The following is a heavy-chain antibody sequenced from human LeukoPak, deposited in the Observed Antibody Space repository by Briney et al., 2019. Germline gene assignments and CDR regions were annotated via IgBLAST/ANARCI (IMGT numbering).Heavy chain of an antibody. Sequence: GGSLRLSCAASGFTFSSYGMHWVRQAPGKGLEWVAVISYDGSNKYYADSVKGRFTISRDNSKNTLYLQMNSLRAEDTGVYHCAKGGLHIVVVTALDYWGQGTLVTVSS. J-gene: IGHJ4*02. CDR3: AKGGLHIVVVTALDY. CDR2: ISYDGSNK. D-gene: IGHD2-21*02. V-gene: IGHV3-30*18. CDR1: GFTFSSYG.